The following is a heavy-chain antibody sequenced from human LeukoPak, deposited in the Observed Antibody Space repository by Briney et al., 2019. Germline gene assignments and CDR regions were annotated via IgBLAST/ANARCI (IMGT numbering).Heavy chain of an antibody. J-gene: IGHJ5*02. Sequence: GGSLRLSCAASRFTFSSYWISWVRQAPGKGLEWVANIKQDGSEKYYVDSVKGRFTISRDNAKNSLYLQMNSLRAEDTAAYYCARDDCSSISCYHNWFDPWGQGTLVTVSS. CDR2: IKQDGSEK. D-gene: IGHD2-2*01. CDR1: RFTFSSYW. CDR3: ARDDCSSISCYHNWFDP. V-gene: IGHV3-7*01.